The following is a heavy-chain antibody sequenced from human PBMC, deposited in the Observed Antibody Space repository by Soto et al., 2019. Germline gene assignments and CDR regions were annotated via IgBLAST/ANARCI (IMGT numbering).Heavy chain of an antibody. Sequence: QVQLVQSGPEVKKPGASVKVSCKASGYTFTNYGISWVRQAPGQGPEWMGWISGYNGDTKYAQTLQGSVTLTTDTSTSTAYMELRSLRSDDTAVYYCARGGTSWSAEYYQHWGQGTLVIVSA. CDR3: ARGGTSWSAEYYQH. CDR2: ISGYNGDT. J-gene: IGHJ1*01. CDR1: GYTFTNYG. V-gene: IGHV1-18*01. D-gene: IGHD2-2*01.